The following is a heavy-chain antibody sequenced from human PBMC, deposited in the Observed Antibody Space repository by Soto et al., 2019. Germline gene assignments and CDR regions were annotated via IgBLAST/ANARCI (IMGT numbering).Heavy chain of an antibody. Sequence: PGGSLRLSCAASGYTFSDYYMSWIRQAPGKGLEWISYIDTSSTKIYYADSVKGRFTISRDNAKNSLYLEMNSLRDEDTAVYYCARHDDMGSGYLSPVDYWGQGTLVTVSS. D-gene: IGHD3-3*01. CDR2: IDTSSTKI. CDR3: ARHDDMGSGYLSPVDY. CDR1: GYTFSDYY. V-gene: IGHV3-11*01. J-gene: IGHJ4*02.